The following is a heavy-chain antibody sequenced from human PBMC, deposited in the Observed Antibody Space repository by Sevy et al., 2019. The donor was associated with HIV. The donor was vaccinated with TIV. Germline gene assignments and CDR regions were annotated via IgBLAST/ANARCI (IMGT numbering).Heavy chain of an antibody. J-gene: IGHJ4*02. Sequence: SETLSLTCTVSGGSISISSYYWGWIRQLSGKGLEWIGSFYYSESTYYNPSLKSRVTISVDTSKNQFSLKLSSVTAADTAVYYCARAFRAVAGSYYFDYWGQGTLVTVSS. CDR1: GGSISISSYY. V-gene: IGHV4-39*01. CDR3: ARAFRAVAGSYYFDY. CDR2: FYYSEST. D-gene: IGHD6-19*01.